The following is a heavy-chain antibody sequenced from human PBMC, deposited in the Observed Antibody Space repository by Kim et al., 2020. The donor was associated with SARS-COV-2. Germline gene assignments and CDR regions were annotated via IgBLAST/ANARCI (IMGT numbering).Heavy chain of an antibody. CDR3: TREYGDPPYYLDY. CDR1: GYTFTDYF. CDR2: INPKSGGT. D-gene: IGHD4-17*01. Sequence: ASVKVSCKASGYTFTDYFIHWVRQAPGQGPEWMGWINPKSGGTSYAQKFQGRVSLTRDRSISTAYLELTSLRSDDTAVYYCTREYGDPPYYLDYWGQGTL. V-gene: IGHV1-2*02. J-gene: IGHJ4*02.